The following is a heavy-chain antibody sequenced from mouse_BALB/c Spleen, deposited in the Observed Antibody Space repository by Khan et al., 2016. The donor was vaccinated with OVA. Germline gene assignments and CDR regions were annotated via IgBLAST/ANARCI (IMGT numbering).Heavy chain of an antibody. D-gene: IGHD1-1*01. CDR2: IWGDEST. CDR1: GFSLTTYG. J-gene: IGHJ4*01. Sequence: QVQLKQSGPGLVAPSQSLSITCNVSGFSLTTYGVSWVRQPPGKGLEWLGVIWGDESTNYHSALISRLSVSKDNSKSQVFLKLKSLQTDDTATYYCARFYYGRINYYAGDHWGPGTSVTVSS. CDR3: ARFYYGRINYYAGDH. V-gene: IGHV2-3*01.